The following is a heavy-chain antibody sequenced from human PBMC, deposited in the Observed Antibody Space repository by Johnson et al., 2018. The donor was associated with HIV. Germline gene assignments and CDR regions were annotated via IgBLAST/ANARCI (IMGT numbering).Heavy chain of an antibody. CDR3: ARLGVGATWHAFDI. V-gene: IGHV3-30*02. Sequence: QVQLVESGGGVVQPGGSLRLSCAASGFTFSSYGMHWVRQAPGKGLEWVAFIRYDGSNKYYADYVKGRFTISRDNSKNTLYLQMNSLRAEDTAVYYCARLGVGATWHAFDIWGQGTMVTVSS. CDR1: GFTFSSYG. J-gene: IGHJ3*02. CDR2: IRYDGSNK. D-gene: IGHD1-26*01.